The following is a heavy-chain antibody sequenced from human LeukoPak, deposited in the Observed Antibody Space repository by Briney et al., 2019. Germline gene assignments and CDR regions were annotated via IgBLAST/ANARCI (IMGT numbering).Heavy chain of an antibody. D-gene: IGHD1-26*01. CDR3: AREEWELLVLDY. J-gene: IGHJ4*02. CDR1: GFTFSSYS. V-gene: IGHV3-21*01. CDR2: ISSISSHI. Sequence: GGSLRLSCAVCGFTFSSYSMNWVRQAPGKGLEWVSSISSISSHIYYADSVKGRFTISRDNAKNSLYLQMNSLRAEDTAVYYCAREEWELLVLDYWGQGTLVTVSS.